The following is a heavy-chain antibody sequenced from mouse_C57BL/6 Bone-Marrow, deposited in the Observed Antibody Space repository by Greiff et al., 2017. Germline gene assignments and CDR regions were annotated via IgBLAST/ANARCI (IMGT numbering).Heavy chain of an antibody. J-gene: IGHJ1*03. Sequence: EVKLVESGGGLVQPKGSLKLSCAASGFTFNTYAMHWVRQAPGKGSEWVARIRSKSSNYATYYADSVKDRFTISRDDSQSMLYLQMNNLKTEDTAMYYCVRDEGYYGHDGGYFDVWGTGTTVTVSS. D-gene: IGHD2-1*01. CDR1: GFTFNTYA. CDR2: IRSKSSNYAT. CDR3: VRDEGYYGHDGGYFDV. V-gene: IGHV10-3*01.